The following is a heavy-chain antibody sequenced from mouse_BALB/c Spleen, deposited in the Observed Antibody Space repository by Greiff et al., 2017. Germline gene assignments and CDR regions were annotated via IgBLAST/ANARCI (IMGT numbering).Heavy chain of an antibody. CDR3: TRRLYDGYSAWFAY. J-gene: IGHJ3*01. CDR2: INPSNGGT. V-gene: IGHV1S81*02. CDR1: GYTFTSYY. Sequence: VQLQQSGAELVKPGASVKLSCKASGYTFTSYYMYWVKQRPGQGLEWIGGINPSNGGTNFNEKFKSKATLTVDKSSSTAYMQLSSLTSEDSAVYYCTRRLYDGYSAWFAYWGQGTLVTVSA. D-gene: IGHD2-3*01.